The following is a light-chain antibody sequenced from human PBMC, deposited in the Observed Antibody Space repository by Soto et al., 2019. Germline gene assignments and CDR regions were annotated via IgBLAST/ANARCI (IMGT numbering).Light chain of an antibody. CDR2: DAS. Sequence: IGVKQSAATLSFSPGEGATLSCRASQILTSSLAWYQQKPGRPPSLLIYDASNRATGIPARFSGSGSETEFTLTISSLEPEDFAVYYCHQRTSGITFGQGTRLEN. J-gene: IGKJ5*01. CDR3: HQRTSGIT. CDR1: QILTSS. V-gene: IGKV3-11*01.